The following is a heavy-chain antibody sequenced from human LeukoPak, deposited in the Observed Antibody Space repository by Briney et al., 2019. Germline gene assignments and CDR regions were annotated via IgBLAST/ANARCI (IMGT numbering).Heavy chain of an antibody. CDR2: IYSGGST. CDR1: GFTVSSNC. V-gene: IGHV3-53*01. Sequence: AGGSLRISCAASGFTVSSNCMSWVRQAPGKGLEWVSVIYSGGSTYYADSVKGRFTISRDNSKNTLYLQMNSLRAEDTAVYYCAREGQDSSGYKHFDYWGQGTLVTVSS. J-gene: IGHJ4*02. D-gene: IGHD3-22*01. CDR3: AREGQDSSGYKHFDY.